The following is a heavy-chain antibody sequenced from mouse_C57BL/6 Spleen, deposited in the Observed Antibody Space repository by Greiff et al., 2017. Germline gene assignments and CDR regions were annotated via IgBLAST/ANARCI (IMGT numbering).Heavy chain of an antibody. CDR3: ARSLTGTGFAY. Sequence: VQLQQSGAELVKPGASVKISCKASGYAFSSYWMNWVKQRPGKGLEWIGQIYPGDGDTNYNGKFKGKATLTADKSSSTAYMQLSSLTSEVSAVYFCARSLTGTGFAYWGQGTLVTVSA. CDR2: IYPGDGDT. D-gene: IGHD4-1*01. CDR1: GYAFSSYW. J-gene: IGHJ3*01. V-gene: IGHV1-80*01.